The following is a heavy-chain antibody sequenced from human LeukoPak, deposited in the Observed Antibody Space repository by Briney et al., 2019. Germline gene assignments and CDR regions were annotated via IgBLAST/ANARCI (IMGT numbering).Heavy chain of an antibody. CDR1: GYTFTGYY. CDR2: INPNSGGT. V-gene: IGHV1-2*02. CDR3: ARDVSSSLYYYYYYYMDV. D-gene: IGHD6-13*01. J-gene: IGHJ6*03. Sequence: ASVKVSCKASGYTFTGYYMHWVRQAPGQGLEWMGWINPNSGGTNYAQKFQGRVTMTRDTSISTAYVELSRLRSDDTAVYYCARDVSSSLYYYYYYYMDVWGKGTTVTVSS.